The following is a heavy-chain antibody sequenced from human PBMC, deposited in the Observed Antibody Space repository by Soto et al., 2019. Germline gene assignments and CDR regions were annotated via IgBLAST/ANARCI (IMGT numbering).Heavy chain of an antibody. CDR3: ARDSPPVDY. CDR1: GYTFTSYG. J-gene: IGHJ4*02. CDR2: ISAYNGNT. Sequence: QVQLVQSGAEVKKPGASVKVSCQASGYTFTSYGVSWVRQAPGQGLEWMGWISAYNGNTKYAQKLQVRVTMTTDTSTNTAYMDLSSLRSDDTAVYYCARDSPPVDYWGQGTLVTVSS. V-gene: IGHV1-18*01.